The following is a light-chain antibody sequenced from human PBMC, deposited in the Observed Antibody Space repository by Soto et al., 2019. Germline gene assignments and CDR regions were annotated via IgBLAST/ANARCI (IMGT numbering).Light chain of an antibody. CDR3: QQYGSSPV. Sequence: EIVMTQSPATLSVSPGERATLSCRASQSVSSNLAWYQQKPGQAPRLLIYGASTRATGIPARFSGSGSGTDFTLTISRLEPEDFAVYYCQQYGSSPVFGGGTKVDNK. CDR2: GAS. CDR1: QSVSSN. V-gene: IGKV3-15*01. J-gene: IGKJ4*01.